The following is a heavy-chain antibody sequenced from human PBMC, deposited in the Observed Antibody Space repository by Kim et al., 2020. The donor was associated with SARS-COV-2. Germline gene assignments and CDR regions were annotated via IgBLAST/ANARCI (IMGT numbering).Heavy chain of an antibody. D-gene: IGHD3-22*01. V-gene: IGHV3-23*01. CDR3: AKVTGYYYDSSGSFDY. J-gene: IGHJ4*02. Sequence: SVKGRFTISRDNSKNTLYLQMNSLRAEDTAVYYCAKVTGYYYDSSGSFDYWGQGTLVTVSS.